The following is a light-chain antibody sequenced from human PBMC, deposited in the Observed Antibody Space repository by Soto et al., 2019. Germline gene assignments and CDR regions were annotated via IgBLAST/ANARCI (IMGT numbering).Light chain of an antibody. J-gene: IGLJ1*01. Sequence: SYELTQPPSVSVAPGKTARITCGGNNIGSKSVHWSQQKAGQAPMLVIYYDSDRPSGIPERFSGSNSGNTATLTISRVEAGDEADYYCQVWDSSSDHYVFGTGTKLTVL. CDR1: NIGSKS. V-gene: IGLV3-21*04. CDR3: QVWDSSSDHYV. CDR2: YDS.